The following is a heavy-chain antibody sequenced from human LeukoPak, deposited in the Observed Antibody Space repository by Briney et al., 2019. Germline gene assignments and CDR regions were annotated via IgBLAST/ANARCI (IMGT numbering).Heavy chain of an antibody. J-gene: IGHJ4*02. CDR3: ARLHGGTGKYYFDY. V-gene: IGHV4-4*09. CDR2: VYGSGNS. Sequence: SGTLSLTCTVSGGSISGYYWSWIRQPPGKGLEWICYVYGSGNSNYNPSLKSRVTISVDTSMNQFSLNLSSVTAAETAAYYCARLHGGTGKYYFDYWGQGTLVTVSS. D-gene: IGHD4-23*01. CDR1: GGSISGYY.